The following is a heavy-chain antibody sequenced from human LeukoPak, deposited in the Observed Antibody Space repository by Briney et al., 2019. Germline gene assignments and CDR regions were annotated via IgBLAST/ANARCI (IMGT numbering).Heavy chain of an antibody. D-gene: IGHD1-1*01. J-gene: IGHJ5*02. V-gene: IGHV1-69*13. CDR1: GGTFSSYT. Sequence: GASVKVSCKASGGTFSSYTINWVRQAPGQGLEWMGGIIPIFGTANYAQKFQGRVTITADESTSTAYMELSSLRSEDTAVYYCARDHQNWKLREDWFDPWGQGTLVTVSS. CDR2: IIPIFGTA. CDR3: ARDHQNWKLREDWFDP.